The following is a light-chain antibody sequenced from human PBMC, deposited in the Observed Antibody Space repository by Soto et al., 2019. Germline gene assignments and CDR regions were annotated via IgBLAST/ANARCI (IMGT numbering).Light chain of an antibody. V-gene: IGKV3-15*01. J-gene: IGKJ4*01. CDR2: GAS. CDR3: QQYHQWPPVT. CDR1: QSVSSN. Sequence: EIVMTQSPATLSVSPGERATLSCSASQSVSSNLAWYQQKPGQAPRLLISGASTRAAGIPARFSGSGSGTEFTLTISSLQSEDSAVYYCQQYHQWPPVTFGGGTKVDIK.